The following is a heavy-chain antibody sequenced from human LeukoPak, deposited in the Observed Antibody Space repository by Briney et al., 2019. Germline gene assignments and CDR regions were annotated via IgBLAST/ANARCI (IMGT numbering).Heavy chain of an antibody. Sequence: PGGSLRLSCAASGFTFSSYGMHWVRQAPGKGLEWVAFIRYDGSTKYYADSVKGRFTISRDNSKNTLYLQMNSLRAEDTAVYYCAKDPATGDTNPGFDYWGQGTLVTVSS. CDR1: GFTFSSYG. V-gene: IGHV3-30*02. J-gene: IGHJ4*02. D-gene: IGHD7-27*01. CDR3: AKDPATGDTNPGFDY. CDR2: IRYDGSTK.